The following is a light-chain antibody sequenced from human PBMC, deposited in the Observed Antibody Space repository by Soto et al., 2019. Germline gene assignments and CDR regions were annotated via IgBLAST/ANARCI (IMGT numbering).Light chain of an antibody. J-gene: IGLJ2*01. CDR3: QAWDSSTAV. V-gene: IGLV3-1*01. Sequence: SSELTQPPSVSVSPGQTASITCSGDKLGDKYACWYQQKPGQSPVLVIYQDSKRPSGIPERFSGSNSGNTPPLTISGTQAMDEADYCCQAWDSSTAVFGGGTKLTVL. CDR2: QDS. CDR1: KLGDKY.